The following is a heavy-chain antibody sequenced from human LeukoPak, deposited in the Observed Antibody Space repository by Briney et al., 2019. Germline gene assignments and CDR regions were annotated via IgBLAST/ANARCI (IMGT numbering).Heavy chain of an antibody. D-gene: IGHD1-14*01. CDR2: ISPSGST. Sequence: PSETLSLTCAVYGGSFSDYYWSWIRQPPGKGLEWIGEISPSGSTNYKTSLKSRVTISMDTSKNQFSLRLNSVTAADTAVYYYAGDHYLALKSWGQGTLVTVSS. V-gene: IGHV4-34*01. CDR1: GGSFSDYY. J-gene: IGHJ5*02. CDR3: AGDHYLALKS.